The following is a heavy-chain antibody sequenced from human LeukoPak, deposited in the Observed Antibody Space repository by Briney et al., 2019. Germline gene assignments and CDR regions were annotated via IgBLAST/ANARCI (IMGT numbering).Heavy chain of an antibody. J-gene: IGHJ4*02. D-gene: IGHD5-18*01. CDR2: MGNSRSTI. Sequence: GGSLRLSCAASGFTFSDYYMSWIRQAPGKGLEWVSYMGNSRSTIYYADSVKGRFTISRDNSKNTLYLQMNSLRAEDTAMYYCARDQIYTHGTTAPLDYWGQGTLVTVSS. V-gene: IGHV3-11*04. CDR3: ARDQIYTHGTTAPLDY. CDR1: GFTFSDYY.